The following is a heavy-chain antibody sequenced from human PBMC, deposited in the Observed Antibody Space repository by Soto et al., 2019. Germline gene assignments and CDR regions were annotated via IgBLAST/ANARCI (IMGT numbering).Heavy chain of an antibody. CDR2: ISAYNGNT. Sequence: QVQLVQSGAEVKEPGASVKVSCKASGYTYTSYGICWVRQAPGQGLEWMGWISAYNGNTNYAQKLQGRVTMTTDTSTSTAYMELRSLTSDDTAVYYCARDRGAYGMDVWGQGTTVTVSS. V-gene: IGHV1-18*01. CDR3: ARDRGAYGMDV. J-gene: IGHJ6*02. CDR1: GYTYTSYG.